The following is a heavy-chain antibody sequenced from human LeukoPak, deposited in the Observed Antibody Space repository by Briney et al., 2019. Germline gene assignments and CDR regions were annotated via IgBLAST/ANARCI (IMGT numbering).Heavy chain of an antibody. D-gene: IGHD3-22*01. Sequence: GGSLRLSCAASGFTFSSYAMHWVRQAPGKGLEWVAVISYDGSNKYYADSVKGRFTISRDNSKNTLYLQMNSLRAEDTAVYYCAKMQIYDSSGYSDYWGQGTLVTVSS. V-gene: IGHV3-30*18. CDR1: GFTFSSYA. J-gene: IGHJ4*02. CDR3: AKMQIYDSSGYSDY. CDR2: ISYDGSNK.